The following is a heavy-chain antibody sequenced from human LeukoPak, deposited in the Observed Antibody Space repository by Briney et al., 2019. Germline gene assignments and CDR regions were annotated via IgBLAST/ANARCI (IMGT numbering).Heavy chain of an antibody. J-gene: IGHJ3*02. CDR2: ISAYNGNT. V-gene: IGHV1-18*01. CDR3: ARGNYDILTGPRRTDAFDI. D-gene: IGHD3-9*01. CDR1: GYTFTSYG. Sequence: ASVKVSCKASGYTFTSYGISWVRQAPGQGLEWMGWISAYNGNTNYAQKLQGRVTMTTDTSTSTAYMELRSLRSDDTAMYYCARGNYDILTGPRRTDAFDIWGQGTMVTVSS.